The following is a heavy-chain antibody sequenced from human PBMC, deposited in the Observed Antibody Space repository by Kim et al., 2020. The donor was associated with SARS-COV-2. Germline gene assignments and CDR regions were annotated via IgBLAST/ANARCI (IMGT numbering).Heavy chain of an antibody. CDR2: NT. D-gene: IGHD1-26*01. Sequence: NTKYSRKFQGRVTITRDTSASTAYMELSSLRSEDTAVYYCASGELLCDYWGQGTLVTVSS. J-gene: IGHJ4*02. CDR3: ASGELLCDY. V-gene: IGHV1-3*01.